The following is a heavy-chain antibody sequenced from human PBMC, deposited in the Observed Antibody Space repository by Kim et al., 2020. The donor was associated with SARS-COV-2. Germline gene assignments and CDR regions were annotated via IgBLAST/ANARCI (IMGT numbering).Heavy chain of an antibody. Sequence: ASVKVSCKASGYIFTTAFLFWVRQAPGQGLEWMGIFHPNEGTTTYTQKFQGKVTFTTDTSTSTAYMELSSLTSDHTALYYCARGGK. J-gene: IGHJ6*03. CDR2: FHPNEGTT. V-gene: IGHV1-46*01. CDR3: AR. CDR1: GYIFTTAF.